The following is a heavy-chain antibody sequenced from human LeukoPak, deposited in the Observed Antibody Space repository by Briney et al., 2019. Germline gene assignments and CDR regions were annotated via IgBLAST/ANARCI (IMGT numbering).Heavy chain of an antibody. CDR1: GGSISSGSYY. Sequence: SETLSLTCTVSGGSISSGSYYWSWIRQPAGKGLEWIGRIYTSGSTNYNPSLKSRVTISVDTSKNQFSLKLSSVTAADTAVYYCARDSLSIRGHYYYYMDVWGKGTTVTISS. V-gene: IGHV4-61*02. CDR3: ARDSLSIRGHYYYYMDV. D-gene: IGHD2/OR15-2a*01. CDR2: IYTSGST. J-gene: IGHJ6*03.